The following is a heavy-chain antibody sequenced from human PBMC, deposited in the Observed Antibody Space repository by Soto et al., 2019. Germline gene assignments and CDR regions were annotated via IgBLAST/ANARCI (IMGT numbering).Heavy chain of an antibody. Sequence: EVQLVDSGGGLVQPGGSLRLSCAASGFTFRTYWMSWVRQAPGMGLEWVAIIKHDGSEKYYVDPVKGRFTISRDNAKNSLFLQMNSLSLEDTADYFCARVMGVDCWSNHPFDLWGRGTMVTVSS. J-gene: IGHJ3*01. V-gene: IGHV3-7*04. D-gene: IGHD2-21*01. CDR2: IKHDGSEK. CDR3: ARVMGVDCWSNHPFDL. CDR1: GFTFRTYW.